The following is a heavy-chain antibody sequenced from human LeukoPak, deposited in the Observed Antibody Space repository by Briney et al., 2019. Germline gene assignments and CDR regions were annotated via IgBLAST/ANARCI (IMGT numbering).Heavy chain of an antibody. CDR2: IKSDASSI. J-gene: IGHJ4*02. CDR1: GFTFSNSW. D-gene: IGHD4-23*01. V-gene: IGHV3-74*01. Sequence: GGSLRLSCAASGFTFSNSWMNWVRQAPGKGLVWISRIKSDASSIGYADSVKGRFTISRDDAKNTLYLEMTGLRAEDTAIYYCAYGGAVNYWGQGTLVTVS. CDR3: AYGGAVNY.